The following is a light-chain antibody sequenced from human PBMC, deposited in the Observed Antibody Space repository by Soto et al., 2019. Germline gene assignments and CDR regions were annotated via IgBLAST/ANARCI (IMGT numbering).Light chain of an antibody. V-gene: IGKV3-20*01. Sequence: EIVLTQSPGTLSLSPGERATLSCRASQSVSSSYLAWYQQKPGQAPRLLIYGASSRATGIPDRFSGSGSGTDFTLTISGLDPEEFAVYYCQQYGSSPPITCGQGTRLEIK. J-gene: IGKJ5*01. CDR2: GAS. CDR1: QSVSSSY. CDR3: QQYGSSPPIT.